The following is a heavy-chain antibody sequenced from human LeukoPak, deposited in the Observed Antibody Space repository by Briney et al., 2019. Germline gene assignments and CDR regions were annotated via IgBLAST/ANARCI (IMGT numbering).Heavy chain of an antibody. CDR3: TRQGVYYSDSSAFYY. Sequence: GESLRISCKGSGYRFTNYWIGWVRQMPGKGLELVGSIYPGDSDIRYSPSFQGQVTISADKSFTTAYLQWRSLKASDTAIYYCTRQGVYYSDSSAFYYWGKGTRVTVSS. CDR2: IYPGDSDI. D-gene: IGHD3-22*01. V-gene: IGHV5-51*01. CDR1: GYRFTNYW. J-gene: IGHJ4*02.